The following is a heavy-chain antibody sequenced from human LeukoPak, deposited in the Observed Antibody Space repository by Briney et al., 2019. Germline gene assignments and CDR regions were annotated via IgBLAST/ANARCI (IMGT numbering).Heavy chain of an antibody. CDR1: GYTLTELS. CDR2: FDPEDGET. D-gene: IGHD2-2*01. CDR3: ARGNIVVVPAATYYYYYGMDV. Sequence: VASVKVSCKVSGYTLTELSMHWVRQAPGKGLEWMGGFDPEDGETIYAQKFQGRVTITRDTSASTAYMELSSLRSEDTAVYYCARGNIVVVPAATYYYYYGMDVWGQGTTVTVSS. V-gene: IGHV1-24*01. J-gene: IGHJ6*02.